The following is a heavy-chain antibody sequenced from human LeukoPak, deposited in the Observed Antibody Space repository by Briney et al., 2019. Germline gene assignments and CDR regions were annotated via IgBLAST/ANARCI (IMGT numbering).Heavy chain of an antibody. CDR3: ARDQYGPNPAFDI. V-gene: IGHV4-39*07. CDR2: IYYSGST. CDR1: GGSFSSYY. Sequence: PSETLSLTCAVYGGSFSSYYWGWIRQPPGKGLEWIGSIYYSGSTYYNPSLKSRVTISVDTSKNQFSLKLSSVTAADTAVYYCARDQYGPNPAFDIWGQGTMVTVSS. D-gene: IGHD3-10*01. J-gene: IGHJ3*02.